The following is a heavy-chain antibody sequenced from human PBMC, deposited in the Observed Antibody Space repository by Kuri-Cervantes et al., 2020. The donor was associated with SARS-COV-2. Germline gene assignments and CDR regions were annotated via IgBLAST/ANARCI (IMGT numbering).Heavy chain of an antibody. CDR1: GFTFSAYS. CDR3: AREGSGSGGAFDI. V-gene: IGHV3-7*03. D-gene: IGHD3-10*01. CDR2: IKEDGTER. J-gene: IGHJ3*02. Sequence: GGSLRLSCATSGFTFSAYSMNWVRQAPGKGLEWVANIKEDGTERCYVDSVKGRFTISRDNAKNSLSLQMNNLRAEDTAVYYCAREGSGSGGAFDIWGQGTMVTVSS.